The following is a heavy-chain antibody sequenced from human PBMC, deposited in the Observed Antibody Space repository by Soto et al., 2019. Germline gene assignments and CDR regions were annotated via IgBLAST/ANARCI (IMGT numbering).Heavy chain of an antibody. V-gene: IGHV1-3*01. CDR2: INAGNGNT. D-gene: IGHD2-15*01. J-gene: IGHJ5*02. CDR3: ARGLAPPIVVVVAAIPWFDP. CDR1: GYTFTSYA. Sequence: ASVKVSCKASGYTFTSYAMHWVRQAPGQRLEWMGWINAGNGNTKYSQKFQGRVTITRDTSASTAYMELSSLRSEDTAVYYCARGLAPPIVVVVAAIPWFDPWGQGTLVTVS.